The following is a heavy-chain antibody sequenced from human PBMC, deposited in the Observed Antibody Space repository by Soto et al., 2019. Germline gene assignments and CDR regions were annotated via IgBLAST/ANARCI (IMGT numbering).Heavy chain of an antibody. V-gene: IGHV1-69*13. J-gene: IGHJ6*02. CDR1: GGTFSSYA. CDR3: ARAIGIAARPDYYYGMDV. Sequence: ASVKVSCKASGGTFSSYAISWVRQAPGQGLEWMGGIIPIFGTANYAQKFRGRVTITADESTSTAYMELSSLRSEDTAVYYCARAIGIAARPDYYYGMDVWGQGTTVTVSS. D-gene: IGHD6-6*01. CDR2: IIPIFGTA.